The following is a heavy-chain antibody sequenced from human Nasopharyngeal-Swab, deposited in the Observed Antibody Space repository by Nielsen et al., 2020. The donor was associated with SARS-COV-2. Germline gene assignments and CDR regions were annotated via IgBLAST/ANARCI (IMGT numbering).Heavy chain of an antibody. CDR2: ISSSSSYI. J-gene: IGHJ6*03. Sequence: GGSLRLSCAASGFTFSSYSMNWVRQAPGKGLEWVSSISSSSSYIYYADSVKGRFTISRDNAKNSLYLQMNSLRAEDTAVYYCARDPRSLYYMDVWGKGTTVTVSS. CDR3: ARDPRSLYYMDV. V-gene: IGHV3-21*01. CDR1: GFTFSSYS.